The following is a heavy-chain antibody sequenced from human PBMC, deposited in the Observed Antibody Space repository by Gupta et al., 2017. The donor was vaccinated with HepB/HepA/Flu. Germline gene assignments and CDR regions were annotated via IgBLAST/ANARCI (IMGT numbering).Heavy chain of an antibody. J-gene: IGHJ1*01. CDR1: GFSLSTSGVG. CDR3: AHTNIAAAGIPGQH. V-gene: IGHV2-5*02. D-gene: IGHD6-13*01. Sequence: QITLKESGPTLVKPTQTLTLTCTFSGFSLSTSGVGVGWIRQPPGKALEWLALIYWDDDKRYSPSLKSRLTITKDTSKNQVVLTMTNMDPVDTATYHCAHTNIAAAGIPGQHWGQGTLVTVSS. CDR2: IYWDDDK.